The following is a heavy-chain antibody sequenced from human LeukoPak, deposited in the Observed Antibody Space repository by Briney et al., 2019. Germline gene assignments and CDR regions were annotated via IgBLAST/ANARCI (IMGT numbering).Heavy chain of an antibody. V-gene: IGHV4-59*01. CDR1: GGSISSYY. D-gene: IGHD6-13*01. Sequence: PSETLSLTCTVSGGSISSYYWSWIRQPPGKGLEWIGYIYYSGSTNYNPSLKSQVTISVDTSKNQFSLKLSSVTAADTAVYYCARDRVGQQLVGRNYYYYYMDVWGKGTTVTISS. CDR3: ARDRVGQQLVGRNYYYYYMDV. CDR2: IYYSGST. J-gene: IGHJ6*03.